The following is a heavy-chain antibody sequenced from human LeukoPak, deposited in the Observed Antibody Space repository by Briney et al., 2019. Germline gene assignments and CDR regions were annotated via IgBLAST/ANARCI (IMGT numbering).Heavy chain of an antibody. CDR3: ARDHYDFWSGYYDEFGY. V-gene: IGHV3-21*01. D-gene: IGHD3-3*01. CDR1: GFTFSSYS. Sequence: GGSLRLSCAASGFTFSSYSMNWVRQAPGKGREWVSSISSSRSYIYYADSVKGRFTISRDNAKNSLYLQMNSLRAEDTAVYYCARDHYDFWSGYYDEFGYWGQGTLVTVSS. CDR2: ISSSRSYI. J-gene: IGHJ4*02.